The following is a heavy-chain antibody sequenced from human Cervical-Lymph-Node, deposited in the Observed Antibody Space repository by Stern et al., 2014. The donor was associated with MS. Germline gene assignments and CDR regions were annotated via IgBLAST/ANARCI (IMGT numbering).Heavy chain of an antibody. D-gene: IGHD1-14*01. CDR3: ARDSRGTVTTAVGFYYGMDV. CDR1: GDTFSRHA. Sequence: VQLVQSGAEVKKPGSSVKVSCKTSGDTFSRHAISWLRQAPGQGLYWKGGVVPMFGTCNYATKFQGRITVNADESTSTVYLELSSLRSEDTAVYYCARDSRGTVTTAVGFYYGMDVWGQGTTVTVSS. V-gene: IGHV1-69*01. CDR2: VVPMFGTC. J-gene: IGHJ6*02.